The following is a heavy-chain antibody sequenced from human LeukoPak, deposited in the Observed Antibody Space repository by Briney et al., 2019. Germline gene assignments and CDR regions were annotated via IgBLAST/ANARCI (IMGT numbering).Heavy chain of an antibody. CDR1: GYTFTSYY. Sequence: GASVKVSCKASGYTFTSYYMHWVRQAPGQGLEWMGWMNPNSGNTGYAQKFQGRVTMTRNTSISTAYMELSSLRSEDTAVYYCARAGGYCGRISCPYYFDYWGQGSPVAVSS. CDR2: MNPNSGNT. CDR3: ARAGGYCGRISCPYYFDY. D-gene: IGHD2-15*01. J-gene: IGHJ4*02. V-gene: IGHV1-8*02.